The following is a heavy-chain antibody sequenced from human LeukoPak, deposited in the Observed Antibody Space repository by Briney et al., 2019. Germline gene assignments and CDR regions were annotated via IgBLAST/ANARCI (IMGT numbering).Heavy chain of an antibody. CDR2: LSSNGGNV. D-gene: IGHD3-9*01. CDR3: AKISIPTENFDY. J-gene: IGHJ4*02. Sequence: PGGSLRLSCAASGFTFSTYAMSWVRQTPGKGLEWVSALSSNGGNVYYADSVKGRFTLSRDNSKNMLYLQMNSLRAEDTAVYYCAKISIPTENFDYWGQGTLVTVSS. V-gene: IGHV3-23*01. CDR1: GFTFSTYA.